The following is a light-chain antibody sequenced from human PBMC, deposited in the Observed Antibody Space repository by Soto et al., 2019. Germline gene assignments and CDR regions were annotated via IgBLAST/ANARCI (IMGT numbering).Light chain of an antibody. V-gene: IGKV3-20*01. CDR3: QQFGTSPPAIT. CDR1: QSVSSSY. J-gene: IGKJ5*01. CDR2: SAS. Sequence: IVLTQSPGTLSLSPGERATLSCRASQSVSSSYLVWYQQKTGQAPRLLIYSASTRATGIPDRFSGSVPGTDFTLTISRLEPDDFAVYYCQQFGTSPPAITFGQGTRLELK.